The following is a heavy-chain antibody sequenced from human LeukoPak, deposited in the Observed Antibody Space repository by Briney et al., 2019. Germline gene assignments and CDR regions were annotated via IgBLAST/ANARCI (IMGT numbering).Heavy chain of an antibody. CDR1: GYTFTGYY. CDR2: INPNSGGT. D-gene: IGHD5-24*01. Sequence: ASVKVSCKASGYTFTGYYMHWVRQAPGQGLEWMGWINPNSGGTNYAQKFQGRVTMTRDTSISTAYMELSRLRSDDTAVYYCAREQEMATIGVDYWGQGTLVTVSS. CDR3: AREQEMATIGVDY. J-gene: IGHJ4*02. V-gene: IGHV1-2*02.